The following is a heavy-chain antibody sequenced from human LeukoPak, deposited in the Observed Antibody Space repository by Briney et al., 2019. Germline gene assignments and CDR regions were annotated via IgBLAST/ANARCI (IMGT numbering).Heavy chain of an antibody. CDR1: GGSFSGYH. Sequence: PSETLSLTCAVYGGSFSGYHWSWIRQPPGKGLEWIGEINHSGSTNYNPSLKSRVTISVDTSKNQFSLKLSSVTAADTAVYYCARLTRGNPTDDYWGQGTLVTVSS. CDR3: ARLTRGNPTDDY. V-gene: IGHV4-34*01. CDR2: INHSGST. J-gene: IGHJ4*02. D-gene: IGHD4-23*01.